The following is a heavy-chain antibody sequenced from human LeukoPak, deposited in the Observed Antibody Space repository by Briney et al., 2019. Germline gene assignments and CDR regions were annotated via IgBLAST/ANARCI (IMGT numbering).Heavy chain of an antibody. CDR2: ISSSSSYI. D-gene: IGHD2-15*01. CDR1: GFTFSSYS. V-gene: IGHV3-21*01. Sequence: GGSLRLSCAASGFTFSSYSMNWVRQAPGKGLEWVSSISSSSSYIYYADSVKGRFTISRDNAKNSLYLQMNSLRAEDTAVYYCARDRVAATSGGMDVWGQGTTVTVSS. J-gene: IGHJ6*02. CDR3: ARDRVAATSGGMDV.